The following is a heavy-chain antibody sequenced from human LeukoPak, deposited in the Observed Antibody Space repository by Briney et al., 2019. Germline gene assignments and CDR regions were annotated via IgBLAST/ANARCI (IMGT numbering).Heavy chain of an antibody. Sequence: SETLSLTCTVSGGSISSYYWSWIRQPAGKGLEWIGRIYTSGSTNYNPSLKSRVTISRDTSKNQFSLKLSSVTAADTAVYYCARDDSNYVGGYYYYNMDVWGKGTTVTVSS. D-gene: IGHD4-11*01. J-gene: IGHJ6*03. V-gene: IGHV4-4*07. CDR3: ARDDSNYVGGYYYYNMDV. CDR1: GGSISSYY. CDR2: IYTSGST.